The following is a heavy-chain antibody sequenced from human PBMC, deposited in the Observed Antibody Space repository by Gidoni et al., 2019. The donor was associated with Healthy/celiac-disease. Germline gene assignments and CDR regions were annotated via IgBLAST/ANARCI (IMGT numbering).Heavy chain of an antibody. CDR3: AREQYSSSWYDY. J-gene: IGHJ4*02. CDR2: IYSGGST. Sequence: EVPLVESGGGLTKPGGSLRRSRAASGFTVSSNHMSGVRLAPGKGLDWVSVIYSGGSTYYADSVKCRFTISKDNSKNTLYLQMNSLRAEDTAVYYCAREQYSSSWYDYWGQGTLVTVSS. CDR1: GFTVSSNH. V-gene: IGHV3-53*01. D-gene: IGHD6-13*01.